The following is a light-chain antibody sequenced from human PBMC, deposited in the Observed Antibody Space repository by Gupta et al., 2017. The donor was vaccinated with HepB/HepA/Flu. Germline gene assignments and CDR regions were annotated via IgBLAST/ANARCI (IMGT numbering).Light chain of an antibody. V-gene: IGLV3-1*01. J-gene: IGLJ1*01. CDR2: QDN. Sequence: SYELTQPPSVSVSPGQTASITCSGDKLGDKYASWYQQRPGQSPVMVIYQDNKRPSGIPERFSGSNSGNTATLTISGTQAVDEADYYCQAWDSTTSFFGTGTKVTVL. CDR3: QAWDSTTSF. CDR1: KLGDKY.